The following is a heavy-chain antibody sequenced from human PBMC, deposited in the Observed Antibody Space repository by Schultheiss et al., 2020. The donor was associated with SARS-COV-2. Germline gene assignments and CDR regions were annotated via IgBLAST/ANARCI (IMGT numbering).Heavy chain of an antibody. J-gene: IGHJ6*03. Sequence: SQTLSLTCTVSGGSISTYYWSWIRQPAGKGLEWIGYISYNEIPYYNPSLKSLVTISLDTSKNQFSLRLSSVTAADTAVYYCARIAIFGVVDQYFYMDVWGKGTTVTVSS. CDR1: GGSISTYY. CDR3: ARIAIFGVVDQYFYMDV. CDR2: ISYNEIP. D-gene: IGHD3-3*01. V-gene: IGHV4-59*06.